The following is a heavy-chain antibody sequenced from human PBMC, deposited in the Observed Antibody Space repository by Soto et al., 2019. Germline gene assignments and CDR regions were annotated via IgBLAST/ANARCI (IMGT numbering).Heavy chain of an antibody. CDR2: INAGNGNT. CDR1: GYTFTSYA. Sequence: ASVKVSCKASGYTFTSYAMHWVRQAPGQRLEWMGWINAGNGNTKYSQKFQGRVTITRDTSASTAYMELSSLRSEDTAVYYCARDRVARFVLRRSSSPFDYWGQGTLVTVSS. CDR3: ARDRVARFVLRRSSSPFDY. D-gene: IGHD6-6*01. J-gene: IGHJ4*02. V-gene: IGHV1-3*01.